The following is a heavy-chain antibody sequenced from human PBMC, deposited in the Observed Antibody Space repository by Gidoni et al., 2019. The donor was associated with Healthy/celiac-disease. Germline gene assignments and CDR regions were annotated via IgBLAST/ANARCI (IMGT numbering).Heavy chain of an antibody. V-gene: IGHV3-30*04. D-gene: IGHD3-10*01. CDR1: GFTFSSYA. CDR3: AREEVQDTMVRGVIGYYYYGMDV. CDR2: ISYDGSNK. Sequence: QVQRVESGGGVVQPGRSLRLSCSASGFTFSSYAMPWVRQAPGKGLEWVAVISYDGSNKYYADSVKGRFTISRDNSKNTLYLQMNSLRAEDTAVYYCAREEVQDTMVRGVIGYYYYGMDVWGQGTTVTVSS. J-gene: IGHJ6*02.